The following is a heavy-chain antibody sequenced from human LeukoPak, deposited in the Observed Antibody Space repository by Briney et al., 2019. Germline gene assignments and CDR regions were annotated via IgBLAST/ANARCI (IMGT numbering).Heavy chain of an antibody. CDR1: GDSISSSSYY. Sequence: SETLSLTCTVSGDSISSSSYYWSWIRQPPGKGLEWIGYIYYSGSTNYNPSLKSRVTISVDTSKNQFSLKLSSVTAADTAVYYCARELYSGSFLLDPWGQGTLVTVSS. D-gene: IGHD1-26*01. CDR3: ARELYSGSFLLDP. CDR2: IYYSGST. V-gene: IGHV4-61*01. J-gene: IGHJ5*02.